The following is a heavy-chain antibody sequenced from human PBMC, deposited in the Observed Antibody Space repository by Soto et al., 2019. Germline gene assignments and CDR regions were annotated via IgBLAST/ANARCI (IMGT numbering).Heavy chain of an antibody. CDR1: SGSFSTYY. CDR3: ARRGTNMVVVPAALPREHRSNWVAP. J-gene: IGHJ5*02. CDR2: INHSGST. D-gene: IGHD2-2*01. Sequence: SITGARYSGSFSTYYWSWIRQPPGKGLEWIGEINHSGSTNYNPSLKSRVTISVDTSKNQFSLKLSSVTAADTAVYYCARRGTNMVVVPAALPREHRSNWVAPWGNGTLMT. V-gene: IGHV4-34*01.